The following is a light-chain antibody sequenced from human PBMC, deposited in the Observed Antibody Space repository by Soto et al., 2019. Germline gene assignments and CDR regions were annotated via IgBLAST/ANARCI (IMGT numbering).Light chain of an antibody. CDR3: HQYGNYGIT. J-gene: IGKJ5*01. Sequence: EIVLTQSPGTLSLSPGERATLSCRASQSVSSSYLACYQQKPSQAPILLIYDASNRATGIPARFSGSGXXTDFTLTISRXEPEDFAVYYCHQYGNYGITFGQGTRLEI. CDR2: DAS. CDR1: QSVSSSY. V-gene: IGKV3-20*01.